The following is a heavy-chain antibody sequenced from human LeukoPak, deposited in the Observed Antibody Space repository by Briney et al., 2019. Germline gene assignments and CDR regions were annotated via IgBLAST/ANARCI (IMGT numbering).Heavy chain of an antibody. CDR2: IYYSGSP. D-gene: IGHD5-12*01. CDR1: GGSISSNNYY. J-gene: IGHJ4*02. Sequence: KPSETLSLTCTVSGGSISSNNYYWGWIRQPPGKGLEWIGSIYYSGSPYYNPSLKSRVTISVDTSKNQFSLKLSSVTAADTAVYYCARHGGGYVTYYFDYWGQGTLVTVSS. CDR3: ARHGGGYVTYYFDY. V-gene: IGHV4-39*01.